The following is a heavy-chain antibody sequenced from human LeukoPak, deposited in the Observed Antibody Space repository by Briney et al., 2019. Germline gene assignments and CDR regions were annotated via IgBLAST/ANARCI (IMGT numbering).Heavy chain of an antibody. CDR2: INWNGGST. V-gene: IGHV3-20*04. D-gene: IGHD6-13*01. Sequence: GGSLRLSCAASGFTFDDYGMSWVRQAPGKGLEWVSGINWNGGSTGYADSVKGRFTISRDNAKNSLYLQMNSLRAEDTAVYYCTRDGSNGAAAGGFDYWGQGTLVTVSS. J-gene: IGHJ4*02. CDR1: GFTFDDYG. CDR3: TRDGSNGAAAGGFDY.